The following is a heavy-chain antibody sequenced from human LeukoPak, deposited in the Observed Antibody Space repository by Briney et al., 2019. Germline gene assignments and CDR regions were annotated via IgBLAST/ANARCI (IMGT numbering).Heavy chain of an antibody. CDR2: INHSGST. Sequence: SETLPLTCAVYGGSFSGYYWSWIRQPPGKGLEWIGEINHSGSTNYNPSLKSRVTISVDTSKNQFSLKLSPVTAADTAVYYCARDDCSTTGCHFYWGQGTLVTVSS. CDR3: ARDDCSTTGCHFY. D-gene: IGHD2-2*01. J-gene: IGHJ4*02. V-gene: IGHV4-34*01. CDR1: GGSFSGYY.